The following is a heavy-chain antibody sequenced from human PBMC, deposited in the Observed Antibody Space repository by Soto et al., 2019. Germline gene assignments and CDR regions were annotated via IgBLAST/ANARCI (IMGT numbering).Heavy chain of an antibody. D-gene: IGHD3-10*01. V-gene: IGHV4-4*07. Sequence: TSETLSLTCTVSGGSISSYYWSWIRQPAGKGLEWIGRIYTSGSTNYNPSLKSRVTMSVDTSKNQFSLKLSSVTAADTAVYYCARSSLGYGSGSYYHNWFDPWGQGTLVTVSS. CDR3: ARSSLGYGSGSYYHNWFDP. CDR1: GGSISSYY. J-gene: IGHJ5*02. CDR2: IYTSGST.